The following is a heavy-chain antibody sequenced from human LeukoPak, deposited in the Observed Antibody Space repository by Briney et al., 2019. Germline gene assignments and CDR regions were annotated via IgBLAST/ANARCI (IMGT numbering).Heavy chain of an antibody. CDR2: IRSHGGDK. Sequence: GGSLRLPCEGSGFTLSNFGIQWVRQAPGKGLQWVAFIRSHGGDKYYEDSVKGRFIVSRDNSKKIVYLEVNSLTAEDTGVYSCVTWRLAQDFDPWGQGSLVIVSS. CDR3: VTWRLAQDFDP. CDR1: GFTLSNFG. J-gene: IGHJ5*02. V-gene: IGHV3-30*02. D-gene: IGHD3-3*01.